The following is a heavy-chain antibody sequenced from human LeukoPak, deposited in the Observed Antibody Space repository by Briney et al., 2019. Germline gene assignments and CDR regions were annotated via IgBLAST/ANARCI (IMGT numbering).Heavy chain of an antibody. D-gene: IGHD6-19*01. Sequence: PSETLSLTCTVSGGSISSGSYYWSWIRQPAGKGLEWIGRIYTSGSTNYNPSLKSRVTISVDTSKNQFSLKLSSVTAADTAVYYCARDRIAVAGTGGNDYWGQGTLVTVSS. V-gene: IGHV4-61*02. J-gene: IGHJ4*02. CDR3: ARDRIAVAGTGGNDY. CDR1: GGSISSGSYY. CDR2: IYTSGST.